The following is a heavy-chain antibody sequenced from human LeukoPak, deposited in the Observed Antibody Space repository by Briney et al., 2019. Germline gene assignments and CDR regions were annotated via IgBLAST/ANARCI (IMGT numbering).Heavy chain of an antibody. J-gene: IGHJ4*02. Sequence: GSLGLPCAASGFPFSSHAMSWVRPAPGKGLEWVSAISGSGGSTYYADSVKGRFTISRDNSKNTLYLQMNSLRAEDTAVYYCAKDRTATIQVDYWGQGTLVTVSS. D-gene: IGHD5-24*01. V-gene: IGHV3-23*01. CDR1: GFPFSSHA. CDR2: ISGSGGST. CDR3: AKDRTATIQVDY.